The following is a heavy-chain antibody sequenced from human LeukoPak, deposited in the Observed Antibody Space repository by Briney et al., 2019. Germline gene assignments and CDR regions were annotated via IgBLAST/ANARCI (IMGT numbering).Heavy chain of an antibody. J-gene: IGHJ6*03. CDR3: ARGDRGLLWFGELLNGYYYYMDV. V-gene: IGHV1-46*01. Sequence: ASVKVSCKASGYTFTSYYMHWVRQAPGQGLEWMGIINPSGGSTSYAQKFQGRVTITRNTSISTAYMELSSLRSEDTAVYYCARGDRGLLWFGELLNGYYYYMDVWGKGTTVTVSS. D-gene: IGHD3-10*01. CDR1: GYTFTSYY. CDR2: INPSGGST.